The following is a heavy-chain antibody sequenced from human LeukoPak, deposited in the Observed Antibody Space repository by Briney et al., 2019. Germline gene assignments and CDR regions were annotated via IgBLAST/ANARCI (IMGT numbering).Heavy chain of an antibody. D-gene: IGHD3-22*01. J-gene: IGHJ3*02. CDR1: GFTFSSYA. CDR3: AKDDQDVVDYYDSSIYDI. V-gene: IGHV3-23*01. Sequence: AGGSLRLSCAASGFTFSSYAMSWVRQAPGKGLEWVSAISGSGGSTYYADSVKGRFTISRDNSKNTLYLQMNSLRGEDTAVYYCAKDDQDVVDYYDSSIYDIWGQGTMVTVSS. CDR2: ISGSGGST.